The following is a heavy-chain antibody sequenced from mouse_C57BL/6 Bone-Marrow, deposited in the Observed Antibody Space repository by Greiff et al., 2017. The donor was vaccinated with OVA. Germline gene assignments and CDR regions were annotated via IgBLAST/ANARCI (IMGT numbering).Heavy chain of an antibody. J-gene: IGHJ4*01. CDR1: GYTFTSYW. CDR2: IDPNSGGT. CDR3: ARVYGSSPYAMDY. V-gene: IGHV1-72*01. Sequence: QVHVKQPGAELVKPGASVKLSCKASGYTFTSYWMHWVKQRPGRGLEWIGRIDPNSGGTKYNEKFKSKATLTVDKPSSTAYMQLSSLTSEDSAVYYCARVYGSSPYAMDYWGQGTSVTVSS. D-gene: IGHD1-1*01.